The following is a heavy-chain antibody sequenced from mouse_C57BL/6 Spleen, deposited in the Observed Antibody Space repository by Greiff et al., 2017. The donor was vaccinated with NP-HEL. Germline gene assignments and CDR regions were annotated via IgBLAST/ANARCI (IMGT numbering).Heavy chain of an antibody. V-gene: IGHV1-76*01. Sequence: VQLQQSGAELVRPGASVKLSCKASGYTFTDYYINWVKQRPGQGLEWIARIYPGSGNTYYNEKFKGKATLTAEKSSSTAYMQLSSLTSEDSAVYFCAREGYDYDAFAYWGQGTLVTVSA. CDR2: IYPGSGNT. CDR3: AREGYDYDAFAY. J-gene: IGHJ3*01. CDR1: GYTFTDYY. D-gene: IGHD2-4*01.